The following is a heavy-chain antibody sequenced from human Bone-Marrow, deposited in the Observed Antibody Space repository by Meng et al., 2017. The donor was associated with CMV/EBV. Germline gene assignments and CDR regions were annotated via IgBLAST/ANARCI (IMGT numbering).Heavy chain of an antibody. Sequence: GESLKISCAASGFTFTAYWMSWVRQAPGKGLEWVSAISGSGGSTYYADSVKGRFTISRDNSKNTLYLQMNSLRAEDTAVYYCAKDREYCSSTSCYGGLLDYWGQGTLVTVSS. CDR3: AKDREYCSSTSCYGGLLDY. CDR2: ISGSGGST. J-gene: IGHJ4*02. CDR1: GFTFTAYW. V-gene: IGHV3-23*01. D-gene: IGHD2-2*01.